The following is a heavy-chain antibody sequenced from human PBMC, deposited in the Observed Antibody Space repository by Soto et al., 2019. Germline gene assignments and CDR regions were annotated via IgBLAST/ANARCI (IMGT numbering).Heavy chain of an antibody. CDR2: TSSRGSYT. CDR1: GFTFSGYS. Sequence: EVQLVESGGGLVKPGESLRLSCAASGFTFSGYSMNWVRQAPGKGLEWVSSTSSRGSYTFYADSVKGRFTISRDNAKNSLFLKMNSLRAEDTAVYYCARDHQGYCSSTTCLCDEFDMWGQGTMVTASS. J-gene: IGHJ3*02. CDR3: ARDHQGYCSSTTCLCDEFDM. D-gene: IGHD2-2*01. V-gene: IGHV3-21*01.